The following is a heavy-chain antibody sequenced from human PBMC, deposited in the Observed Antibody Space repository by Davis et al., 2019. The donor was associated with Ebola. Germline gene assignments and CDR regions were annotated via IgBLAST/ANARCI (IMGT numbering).Heavy chain of an antibody. V-gene: IGHV4-39*07. J-gene: IGHJ6*03. D-gene: IGHD6-19*01. CDR1: GGSISSSSYY. CDR3: ARGHSSGWPHYYYYYMDV. Sequence: PSETLSLTCTVSGGSISSSSYYWGWIRPPPGKGLEWIGSIYYSGSTYYNPSLKSRVTISVDTSKNQFSLKLSSVTAADTAVYYCARGHSSGWPHYYYYYMDVWGKGTTVTVSS. CDR2: IYYSGST.